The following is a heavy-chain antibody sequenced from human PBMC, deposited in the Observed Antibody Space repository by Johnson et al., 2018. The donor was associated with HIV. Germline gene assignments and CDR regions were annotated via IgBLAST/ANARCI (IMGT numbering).Heavy chain of an antibody. CDR2: ISYDGNNK. CDR3: AKAELVGALEGGAFDI. CDR1: GFIFSNHD. D-gene: IGHD1-26*01. Sequence: VHLVESGGGVVQPGRSLRLSCTASGFIFSNHDIDWVRQAPGKGLEWVGHISYDGNNKYYADSVRGRFTISRDNSKNTLYLQMNSLRAEDTAVYYCAKAELVGALEGGAFDIWGQGTMVTVSS. J-gene: IGHJ3*02. V-gene: IGHV3-30*18.